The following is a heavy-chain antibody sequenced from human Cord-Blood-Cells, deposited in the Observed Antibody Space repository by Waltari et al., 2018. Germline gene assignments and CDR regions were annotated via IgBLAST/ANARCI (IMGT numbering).Heavy chain of an antibody. Sequence: PGLVKPSETLSLTCTVSGGSISSYYWSWIRQPAGKGLEWIGRIYTSGSTNYNPSLKSRVTMSVDTSKNQFSLKLSSVTAADTAVYYCARVYYSSSWYYFDYWGQGTLVTVSS. V-gene: IGHV4-4*07. D-gene: IGHD6-13*01. CDR3: ARVYYSSSWYYFDY. CDR1: GGSISSYY. CDR2: IYTSGST. J-gene: IGHJ4*02.